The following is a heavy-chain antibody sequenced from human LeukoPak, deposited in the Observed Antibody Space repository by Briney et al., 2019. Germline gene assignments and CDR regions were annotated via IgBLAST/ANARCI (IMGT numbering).Heavy chain of an antibody. D-gene: IGHD2/OR15-2a*01. J-gene: IGHJ4*02. V-gene: IGHV3-7*01. Sequence: SGGSLRLSCAASGFTFSSYWMSWVRQAPGKGLEWVANIKQDGTEKYYVDSVKGRFTISRDNAKNSLCLQMNSLRAEDTAMYYCARGPTRANSSDYWGQGTLVTVSS. CDR1: GFTFSSYW. CDR2: IKQDGTEK. CDR3: ARGPTRANSSDY.